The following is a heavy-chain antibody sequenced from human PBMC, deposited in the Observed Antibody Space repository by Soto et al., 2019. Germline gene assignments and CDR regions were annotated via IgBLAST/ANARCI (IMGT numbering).Heavy chain of an antibody. CDR3: ARVGRYCSSTSCYVYYYYYSMDV. D-gene: IGHD2-2*01. CDR1: GGSFSTYY. Sequence: SETLSLTCTVSGGSFSTYYWRWIRQPPGKGLEWIGYIYDSGSTNYNPSLKSRVTISVDTSKNQFSLKLSSVTAADTAVYYCARVGRYCSSTSCYVYYYYYSMDVWGTGTTVTLSS. J-gene: IGHJ6*03. CDR2: IYDSGST. V-gene: IGHV4-59*12.